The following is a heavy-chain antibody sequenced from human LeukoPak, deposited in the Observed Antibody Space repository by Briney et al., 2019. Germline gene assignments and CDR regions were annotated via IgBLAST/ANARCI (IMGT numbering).Heavy chain of an antibody. CDR1: GFTFSSYS. D-gene: IGHD3-9*01. CDR3: ASAADYDILTGYLV. CDR2: ISSSSSTI. V-gene: IGHV3-48*01. J-gene: IGHJ4*02. Sequence: GGSLRLSCAASGFTFSSYSMNWVRQAPGKGLEWVSYISSSSSTIYYADSVKGRFTTSRDNAKNSLYLQMNSLRAEDTAVYYCASAADYDILTGYLVWGQGTLVTVSS.